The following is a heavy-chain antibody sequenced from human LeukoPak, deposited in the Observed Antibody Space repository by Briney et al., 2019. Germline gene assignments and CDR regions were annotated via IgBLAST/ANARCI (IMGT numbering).Heavy chain of an antibody. D-gene: IGHD3-22*01. CDR1: GLTFSSYD. V-gene: IGHV3-13*01. J-gene: IGHJ3*02. CDR2: IGTAGDT. Sequence: VGSLRLSCAASGLTFSSYDMHWVRQATGKGLECVSAIGTAGDTYYPGSVKGRFTISRENAKNSLYLQMNSLRAGDTAVYYCARATVTYYYDSSGLTPASAFDIWGQGTMVTVSS. CDR3: ARATVTYYYDSSGLTPASAFDI.